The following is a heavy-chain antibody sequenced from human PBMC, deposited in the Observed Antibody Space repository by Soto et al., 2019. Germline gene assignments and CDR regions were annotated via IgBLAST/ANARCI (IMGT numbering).Heavy chain of an antibody. D-gene: IGHD3-22*01. CDR3: VRYAYDSSGHDYEH. CDR1: GYSIDRGYY. V-gene: IGHV4-38-2*02. J-gene: IGHJ4*02. CDR2: ISHRGAT. Sequence: KPSETLSLTCSVSGYSIDRGYYWGWIRQAPERGLEWIGSISHRGATSYTPSLKSRAIISLDTSNNQFTLRLTSVTVADTATYYCVRYAYDSSGHDYEHWGQGTLVTVCS.